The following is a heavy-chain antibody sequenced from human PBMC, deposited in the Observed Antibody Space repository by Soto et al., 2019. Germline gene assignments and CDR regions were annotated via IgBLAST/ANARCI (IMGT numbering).Heavy chain of an antibody. J-gene: IGHJ5*02. D-gene: IGHD6-13*01. CDR3: ARVRGKQQLVPRWFDP. V-gene: IGHV3-30-3*01. CDR1: GFTFSSYD. CDR2: ISYDGSNK. Sequence: GGSLRLSCAASGFTFSSYDMHWVRQAPGKGLEWVAVISYDGSNKYYADSVKGRFTISRDNSKNTLYLQMNSLRAEDTAVYYCARVRGKQQLVPRWFDPWGQGTLVTVSS.